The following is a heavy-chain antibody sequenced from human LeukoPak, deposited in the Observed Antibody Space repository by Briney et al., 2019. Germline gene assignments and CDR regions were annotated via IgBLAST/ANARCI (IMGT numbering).Heavy chain of an antibody. CDR2: IIPIFGTA. D-gene: IGHD1-26*01. Sequence: GASVKVSCKASGGTFSSYAISWVRQAPGQGLEWMGGIIPIFGTANYAQKFQGRATITADESTSTAYMELSSLRSEDTAVYYCARARMSGSYHTDYWGQGTLVTVSS. J-gene: IGHJ4*02. V-gene: IGHV1-69*13. CDR1: GGTFSSYA. CDR3: ARARMSGSYHTDY.